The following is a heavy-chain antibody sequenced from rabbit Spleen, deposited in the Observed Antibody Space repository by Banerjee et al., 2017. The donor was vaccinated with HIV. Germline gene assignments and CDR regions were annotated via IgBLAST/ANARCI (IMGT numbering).Heavy chain of an antibody. Sequence: QSLEESGGDLVKPVASPTLTCTASGFSFSSSYWICLVRQAPGKGLEWIACIYTGSSGSTSCASWAKRRYPISKAASTAVALQKTSLTAADTATYFWAKSLYNNMNTANVGTRLDLWGQGTLVTVS. V-gene: IGHV1S40*01. CDR1: GFSFSSSYW. D-gene: IGHD5-1*01. CDR2: IYTGSSGST. J-gene: IGHJ3*01. CDR3: AKSLYNNMNTANVGTRLDL.